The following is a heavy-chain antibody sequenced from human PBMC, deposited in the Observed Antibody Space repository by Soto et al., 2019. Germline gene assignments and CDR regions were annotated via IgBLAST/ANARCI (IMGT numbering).Heavy chain of an antibody. Sequence: PGGSLRLSCAASGFTFSSYSMNWVRQAPGKGLEWVSSISSSSSYIYYADSVKGRFTISRDNAKNSLYLQMNSLRAEDTAVYYCARDRGDGYKNFDYWGQGTLVTVSS. CDR3: ARDRGDGYKNFDY. CDR2: ISSSSSYI. V-gene: IGHV3-21*01. J-gene: IGHJ4*02. D-gene: IGHD5-12*01. CDR1: GFTFSSYS.